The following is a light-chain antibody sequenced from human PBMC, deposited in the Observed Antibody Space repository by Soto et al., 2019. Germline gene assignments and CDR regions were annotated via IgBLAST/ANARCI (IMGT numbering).Light chain of an antibody. CDR2: DSS. J-gene: IGKJ5*01. CDR1: QDIHNY. V-gene: IGKV1-33*01. CDR3: QQLFDSPIT. Sequence: DIQMTQSPSSLSASVGDRVTITCQASQDIHNYLNWYQQKPGRAPKLLIYDSSNLETGVPSRFSATVSGTEFSLTITSLQPEDFATYYCQQLFDSPITFGQGTRLEIK.